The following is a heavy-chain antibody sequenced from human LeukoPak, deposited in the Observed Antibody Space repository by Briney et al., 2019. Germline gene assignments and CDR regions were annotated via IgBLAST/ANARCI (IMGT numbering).Heavy chain of an antibody. V-gene: IGHV1-18*01. CDR1: DDTFASYG. CDR2: ISPFNGKT. CDR3: AWGGEIVVEPDGARYHYYMDV. J-gene: IGHJ6*03. Sequence: GASVKVSCRSSDDTFASYGISWVRQAPGQGLEWMGWISPFNGKTNYAQKFQGRVNMTTDTSTSTAYMELRSLKYDDTAVYYCAWGGEIVVEPDGARYHYYMDVWGTGTPVTVSS. D-gene: IGHD2-2*01.